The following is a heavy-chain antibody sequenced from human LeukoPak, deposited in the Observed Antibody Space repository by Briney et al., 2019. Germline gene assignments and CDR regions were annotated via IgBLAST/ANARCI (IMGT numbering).Heavy chain of an antibody. Sequence: SVKVSCKASGGTFSSYAISWVRQAPGQGLEWMGGIIPIFGTANYAQKFQGRVTITADESTSTAYMELSSLRSEDTAVYYCASSNYYDSSGYYSSPDYWGQGTLVTVSS. CDR1: GGTFSSYA. D-gene: IGHD3-22*01. V-gene: IGHV1-69*13. CDR3: ASSNYYDSSGYYSSPDY. CDR2: IIPIFGTA. J-gene: IGHJ4*02.